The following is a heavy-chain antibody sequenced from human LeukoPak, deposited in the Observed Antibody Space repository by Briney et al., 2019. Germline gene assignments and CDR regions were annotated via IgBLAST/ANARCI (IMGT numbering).Heavy chain of an antibody. CDR3: ARGWGYCSSTSCYLFDY. Sequence: PGGSLRLSCAASGFTSSSYSMNWVRQAPGKGLEWVSSISSSSSYIYYADSVKGRFTISRDNAKNSLYLQMNSLRAEDTAVYYCARGWGYCSSTSCYLFDYWGQGTLVTVSS. V-gene: IGHV3-21*01. D-gene: IGHD2-2*01. CDR2: ISSSSSYI. CDR1: GFTSSSYS. J-gene: IGHJ4*02.